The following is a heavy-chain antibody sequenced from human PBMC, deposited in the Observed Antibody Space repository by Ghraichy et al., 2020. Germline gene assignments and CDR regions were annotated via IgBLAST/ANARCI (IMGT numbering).Heavy chain of an antibody. D-gene: IGHD5-24*01. CDR3: ARAATYNLDY. Sequence: ESLRLSCAVSGASISDNWWSWVRQPPGKELEWIGEMEHSGGTNYNPSLKSRITISVDTSMNQFSLRLSSVTAADTAVYYCARAATYNLDYWGQGTLVTVSS. V-gene: IGHV4-4*02. J-gene: IGHJ4*02. CDR1: GASISDNW. CDR2: MEHSGGT.